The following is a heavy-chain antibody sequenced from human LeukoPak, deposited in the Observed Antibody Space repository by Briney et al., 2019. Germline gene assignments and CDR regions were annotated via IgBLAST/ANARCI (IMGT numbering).Heavy chain of an antibody. Sequence: PGGSLRLSCAATGFSFTTYWMSWVRQAPGKGLEWVANIKQDGSERSYVDSVKGRFTISRDNAKSSQYLQMNSLRAEDTAVYYCARVLWLLLRYFDYWGQGTLVTVSS. CDR3: ARVLWLLLRYFDY. J-gene: IGHJ4*02. CDR1: GFSFTTYW. V-gene: IGHV3-7*03. D-gene: IGHD2-15*01. CDR2: IKQDGSER.